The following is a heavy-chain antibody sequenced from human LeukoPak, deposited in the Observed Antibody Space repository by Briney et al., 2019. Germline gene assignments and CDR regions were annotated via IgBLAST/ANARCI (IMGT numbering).Heavy chain of an antibody. CDR1: GFTFNTYA. Sequence: PGGSLRLSCAASGFTFNTYAMSWVRQAPGEGLEWVAAISGSGGRTYYADSVKGRFTISRDSSTNTLYLQMESLRAEDTAVYYCAKDRWYSSGWYLKEAFDIWGQGTPFTVSS. V-gene: IGHV3-23*01. CDR3: AKDRWYSSGWYLKEAFDI. J-gene: IGHJ3*02. D-gene: IGHD6-19*01. CDR2: ISGSGGRT.